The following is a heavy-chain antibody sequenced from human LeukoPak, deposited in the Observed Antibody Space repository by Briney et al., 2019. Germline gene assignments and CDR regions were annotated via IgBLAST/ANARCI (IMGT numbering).Heavy chain of an antibody. J-gene: IGHJ6*02. Sequence: PSETLSLTCTVSGDSMTSSNHYWVWIRQPPGKGLEWIGSIYYDGNTYYNPSLKSRVTISQDTSKNQFSLKVSSVTAADTAVYHCARRSHCTGGSCYPVWGQGTTVTVSS. CDR1: GDSMTSSNHY. V-gene: IGHV4-39*01. D-gene: IGHD2-15*01. CDR3: ARRSHCTGGSCYPV. CDR2: IYYDGNT.